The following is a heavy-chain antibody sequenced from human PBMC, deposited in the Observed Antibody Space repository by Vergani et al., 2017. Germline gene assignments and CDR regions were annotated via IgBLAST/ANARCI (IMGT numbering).Heavy chain of an antibody. CDR3: AAAITMVRGINWFDP. CDR1: GYTFTSYY. J-gene: IGHJ5*02. Sequence: QVQLVQSGAEVKKPGASVKVSCKASGYTFTSYYMHWVRQAPGQGLEWMGIINPSGGSTSYPQKFQGRVTMTRDTSTSTGYMELSSLRSEDTAVYYCAAAITMVRGINWFDPWGQGTLVTVSS. CDR2: INPSGGST. D-gene: IGHD3-10*01. V-gene: IGHV1-46*01.